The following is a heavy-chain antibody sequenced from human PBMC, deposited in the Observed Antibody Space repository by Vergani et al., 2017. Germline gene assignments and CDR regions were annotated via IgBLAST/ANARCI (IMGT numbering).Heavy chain of an antibody. V-gene: IGHV1-69*04. Sequence: QVQLVQSGAEVKKPGSSVKVSCKASGGTFSSYAISWVRQAPGHGLEWMGRIIPILGIANYAQKFQGRVTITADKSTSTAYMELSSLRSEDTAVYYCAGGAEYYYDSSGYANWGQGTLVTVSS. CDR3: AGGAEYYYDSSGYAN. J-gene: IGHJ4*02. CDR2: IIPILGIA. D-gene: IGHD3-22*01. CDR1: GGTFSSYA.